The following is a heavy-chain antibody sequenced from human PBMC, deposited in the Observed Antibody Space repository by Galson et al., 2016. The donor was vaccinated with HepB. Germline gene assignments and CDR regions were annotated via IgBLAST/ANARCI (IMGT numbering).Heavy chain of an antibody. CDR3: ARADYGDDSGGAFDI. Sequence: SLRLSCAASGFMLSGYGMHWVRQAPGKGLEWVAIISYEGSNKYYYNPSLKSRVTISLDTSKNHFSLKLTSVTAADTAVYSCARADYGDDSGGAFDIWGQGTMVTVSS. CDR1: GFMLSGYG. J-gene: IGHJ3*02. CDR2: ISYEGSNK. D-gene: IGHD4-23*01. V-gene: IGHV3-30*03.